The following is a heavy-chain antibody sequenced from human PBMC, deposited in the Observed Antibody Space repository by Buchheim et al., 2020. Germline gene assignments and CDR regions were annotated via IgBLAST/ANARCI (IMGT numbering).Heavy chain of an antibody. CDR2: ISDSGSHI. CDR1: GFTFSNYN. D-gene: IGHD3-22*01. CDR3: ARNEAYYDRSGYFLY. J-gene: IGHJ4*02. V-gene: IGHV3-21*01. Sequence: EVQLMESGGGLVNPGGSLRLACAASGFTFSNYNMHWVRQAPGKGLEWVSSISDSGSHIYHADSLRGRITISRDNAKNSLYLQMNSLSAEDTAVYYCARNEAYYDRSGYFLYWGQGT.